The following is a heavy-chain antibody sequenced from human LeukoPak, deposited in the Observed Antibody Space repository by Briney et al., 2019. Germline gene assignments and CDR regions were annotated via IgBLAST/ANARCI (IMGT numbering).Heavy chain of an antibody. D-gene: IGHD2-15*01. V-gene: IGHV1-58*01. CDR1: GFTFTSSA. CDR2: IVVSSGNT. Sequence: SVKVSCQASGFTFTSSAVQWVRQARGQRLDWIGWIVVSSGNTNYPQKFQERVTITRDMSTSTAYMELSSLRSEDTAVYYCAADKAVVAEGAFDPWGQGTLVTVSS. CDR3: AADKAVVAEGAFDP. J-gene: IGHJ5*02.